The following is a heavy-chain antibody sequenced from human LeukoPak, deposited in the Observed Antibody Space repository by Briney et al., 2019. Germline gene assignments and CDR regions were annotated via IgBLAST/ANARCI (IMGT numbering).Heavy chain of an antibody. Sequence: SETLSLTCTVSGYSISSGYYWGWIRQPPGKGLEWIGSIYHSGSTYYNPSLKSRVTISVDTSKNQFSLRLSSVTAADTAVYYCAREADLNAFDIWGQGTMVTVSS. CDR2: IYHSGST. D-gene: IGHD2-15*01. V-gene: IGHV4-38-2*02. CDR3: AREADLNAFDI. CDR1: GYSISSGYY. J-gene: IGHJ3*02.